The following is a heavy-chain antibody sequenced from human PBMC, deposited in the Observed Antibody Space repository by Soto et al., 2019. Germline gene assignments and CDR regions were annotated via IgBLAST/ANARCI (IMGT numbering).Heavy chain of an antibody. V-gene: IGHV1-46*04. J-gene: IGHJ3*02. CDR2: IDPSDGTT. CDR1: GYAFTTYH. Sequence: ASVKVSCKASGYAFTTYHMHWVRQAPGQGLEWMGMIDPSDGTTTYAQKLQGRVTMTRDTATSTVYMELSSLRSEDTAVYYCARDEVPDVQNDAFDIWGQGTMVTVSS. CDR3: ARDEVPDVQNDAFDI.